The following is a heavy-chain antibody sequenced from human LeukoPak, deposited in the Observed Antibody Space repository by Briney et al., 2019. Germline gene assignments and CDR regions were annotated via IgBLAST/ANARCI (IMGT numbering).Heavy chain of an antibody. CDR2: INPNSGGT. J-gene: IGHJ3*02. Sequence: GASVKVSCKASGYTFTGYYMHWVRQAPGQGLEWMGWINPNSGGTNYAQKFQGRVTMTRDTSISTAYMELSRLRSDDTAVYYCASPGYCSSTSCYYGDAFDIWGQGTMVTVSS. D-gene: IGHD2-2*01. V-gene: IGHV1-2*02. CDR3: ASPGYCSSTSCYYGDAFDI. CDR1: GYTFTGYY.